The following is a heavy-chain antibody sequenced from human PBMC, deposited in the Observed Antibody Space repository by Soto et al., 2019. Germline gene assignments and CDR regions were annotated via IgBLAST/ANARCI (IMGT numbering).Heavy chain of an antibody. J-gene: IGHJ5*02. CDR3: ARGMSPTYYDILTGPFDP. D-gene: IGHD3-9*01. CDR1: GGSISSSNW. CDR2: IYHSGST. V-gene: IGHV4-4*02. Sequence: SETLSLTCAVSGGSISSSNWWSWVRQPPGKGLEWIGEIYHSGSTNYNPSLKSRVTISVDKSKNQFSLKLSSATAADTAVYYCARGMSPTYYDILTGPFDPWGQGTLVTVSS.